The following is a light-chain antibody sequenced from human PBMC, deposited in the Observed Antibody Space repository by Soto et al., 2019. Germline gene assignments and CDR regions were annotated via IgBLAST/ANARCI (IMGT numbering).Light chain of an antibody. V-gene: IGKV1-9*01. CDR2: AAA. J-gene: IGKJ5*01. CDR1: QGIGSY. Sequence: IQLTQSPSSLSASVGDRVTIACRASQGIGSYLAWYQQKAGKAPKLLIFAAATLRGGVPSRFSGSGSGTDFTFTVSSLQPEDSATYYCQQLKTFPITFGQGTRLEIK. CDR3: QQLKTFPIT.